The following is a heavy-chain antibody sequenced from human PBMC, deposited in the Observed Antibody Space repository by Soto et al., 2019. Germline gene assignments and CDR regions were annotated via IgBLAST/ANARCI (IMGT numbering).Heavy chain of an antibody. CDR2: IYYSGST. Sequence: SETLSLTCTVSGGSISSGGYYWSWIRQHPGKGLEWIGYIYYSGSTYYNPSLKSRVTISVDTSKNQFSLKLSSVTAADTAVYYCARDRILAKYNWNPAGVDAFDIWGQGTMVTVSS. D-gene: IGHD1-20*01. CDR1: GGSISSGGYY. CDR3: ARDRILAKYNWNPAGVDAFDI. J-gene: IGHJ3*02. V-gene: IGHV4-31*03.